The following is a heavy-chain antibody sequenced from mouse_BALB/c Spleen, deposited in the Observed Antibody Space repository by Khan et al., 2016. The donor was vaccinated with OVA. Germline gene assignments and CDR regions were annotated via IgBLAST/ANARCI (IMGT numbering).Heavy chain of an antibody. CDR2: INPSNGYT. CDR3: VXXGAYYRNDGWFAY. CDR1: GYTFTSYT. V-gene: IGHV1-4*01. Sequence: HLQESGAELARPGASVKMSCKASGYTFTSYTIHWIKLRPGQGLEWIGYINPSNGYTNYNQKFKDKATLTADKSSTTAYMQLSSLTSDDSAVYNCVXXGAYYRNDGWFAYWGQGTLVTVSA. D-gene: IGHD2-14*01. J-gene: IGHJ3*01.